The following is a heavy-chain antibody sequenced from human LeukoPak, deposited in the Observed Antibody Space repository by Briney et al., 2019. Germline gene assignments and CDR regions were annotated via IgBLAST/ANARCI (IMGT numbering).Heavy chain of an antibody. CDR1: GASISSYY. CDR3: AIGLSSTSGGYGIDG. CDR2: ITYSGSS. J-gene: IGHJ6*01. V-gene: IGHV4-59*01. D-gene: IGHD2-2*01. Sequence: PSESLSLTCSVSGASISSYYWRWIRQPPAKGLEWIGYITYSGSSNYSHSLKSRVTISLDTSKNQHSLRLRAVTAADTAVFYCAIGLSSTSGGYGIDGWGQGTTVTVSS.